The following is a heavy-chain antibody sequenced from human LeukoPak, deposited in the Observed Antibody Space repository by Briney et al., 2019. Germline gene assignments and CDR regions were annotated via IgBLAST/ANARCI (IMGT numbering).Heavy chain of an antibody. CDR1: GDSVSSNSAA. D-gene: IGHD6-13*01. J-gene: IGHJ5*02. V-gene: IGHV6-1*01. Sequence: SQTLSLTCAISGDSVSSNSAAWNWIRQSPSRGLEWLGRTYYRSKWYYNYAVSVKSRITINPDTSKNQFSLQLNSVTPEDTAVYYCARDRVAAAGIGYWFDPWGQGTLVTVSS. CDR2: TYYRSKWYY. CDR3: ARDRVAAAGIGYWFDP.